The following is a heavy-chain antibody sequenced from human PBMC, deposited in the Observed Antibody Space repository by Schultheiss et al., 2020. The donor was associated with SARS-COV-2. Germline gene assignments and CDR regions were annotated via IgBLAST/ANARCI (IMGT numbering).Heavy chain of an antibody. CDR1: GFTFSSSV. CDR2: ISYDGSNK. J-gene: IGHJ5*02. V-gene: IGHV3-30*18. Sequence: GGSLRLSCAASGFTFSSSVMHWVRQAPGKGLEWVAVISYDGSNKYYADSVKGRFTISRDNSKNTLYLQMNSLRAEDTAVYYCVKDPRRSAGWFDPWGQGTLVTVSS. CDR3: VKDPRRSAGWFDP. D-gene: IGHD1-14*01.